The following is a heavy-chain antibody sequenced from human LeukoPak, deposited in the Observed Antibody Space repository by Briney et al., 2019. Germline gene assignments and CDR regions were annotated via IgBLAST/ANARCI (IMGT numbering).Heavy chain of an antibody. CDR3: ARATIAAAVPNWFDP. CDR2: ISAYNGNT. J-gene: IGHJ5*02. Sequence: ASVKVSCKASGYTFTGYYMHWVRQAPGQGLEWMGWISAYNGNTNYAQKLQGRVTMTTDTSTSTAYMELRSLRSDDTAVYYCARATIAAAVPNWFDPWGQGTLVTVSS. CDR1: GYTFTGYY. V-gene: IGHV1-18*04. D-gene: IGHD6-13*01.